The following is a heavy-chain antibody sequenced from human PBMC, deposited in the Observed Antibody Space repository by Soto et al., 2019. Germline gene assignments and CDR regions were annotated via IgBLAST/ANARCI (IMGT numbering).Heavy chain of an antibody. V-gene: IGHV4-59*01. J-gene: IGHJ4*02. CDR1: GGSISSYY. D-gene: IGHD1-20*01. Sequence: PSETLSLTCTVSGGSISSYYWSWIRQPPGKGLEWIGYIYYSGSTNYNPSLKSRVTISVDTSKNQFSLKLSSVTAADTAVYYCARADPITGTTFRVWGQGTLVTVSS. CDR2: IYYSGST. CDR3: ARADPITGTTFRV.